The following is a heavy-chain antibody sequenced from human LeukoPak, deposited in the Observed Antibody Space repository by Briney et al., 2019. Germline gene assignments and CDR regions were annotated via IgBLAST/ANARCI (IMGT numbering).Heavy chain of an antibody. J-gene: IGHJ4*02. CDR1: GFTFSSYW. V-gene: IGHV3-74*01. D-gene: IGHD5-12*01. CDR3: ARESGYDYAVVKN. Sequence: PGGSLRLSCAASGFTFSSYWMHWVRQAPGKGLVWVSRINSDGSSTSYADSVNGRFTISRDNAKNTLYLQMNSLRAEDTAVYYCARESGYDYAVVKNWGQGTLVTVSS. CDR2: INSDGSST.